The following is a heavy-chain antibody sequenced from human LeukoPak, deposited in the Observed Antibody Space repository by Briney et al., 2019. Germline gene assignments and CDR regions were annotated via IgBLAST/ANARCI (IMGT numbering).Heavy chain of an antibody. CDR3: AKGTSWFGED. CDR2: VTSDGRWT. V-gene: IGHV3-23*01. CDR1: GFTFGTYA. J-gene: IGHJ4*02. Sequence: PGGSLRLSCAASGFTFGTYAMTWVRQAPGEGLEWVAAVTSDGRWTNYADSVKGRFTVSRDNSKDTLFMQMSSLRAEDTAVYYCAKGTSWFGEDWGLGTLVTVSS. D-gene: IGHD3-10*01.